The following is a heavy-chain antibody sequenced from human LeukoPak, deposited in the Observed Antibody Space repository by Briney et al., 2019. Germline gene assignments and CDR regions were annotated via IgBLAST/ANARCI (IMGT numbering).Heavy chain of an antibody. CDR3: AKSVNGGNWYYFDH. Sequence: PGGSLRLSCAASGFTFNNYAVGWVRQAPGKGLEWVSAISGGGVSTYYADSVKGRFTISRDNSKTTLYLQMNSLRAEDTAVYYCAKSVNGGNWYYFDHWGQGTLVTVSS. J-gene: IGHJ4*02. CDR2: ISGGGVST. D-gene: IGHD1-20*01. CDR1: GFTFNNYA. V-gene: IGHV3-23*01.